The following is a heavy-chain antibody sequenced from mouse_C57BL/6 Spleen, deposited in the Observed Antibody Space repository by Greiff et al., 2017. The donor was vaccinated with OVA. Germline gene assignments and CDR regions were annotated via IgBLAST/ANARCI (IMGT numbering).Heavy chain of an antibody. J-gene: IGHJ1*03. CDR2: INYDGSST. D-gene: IGHD4-1*01. CDR1: GFTFSDYY. V-gene: IGHV5-16*01. CDR3: ARANWDYWYFDV. Sequence: DVQLVESEGGLVQPGSSMKLSCTASGFTFSDYYMAWVRQVPEKGLEWVANINYDGSSTYYLDSLKSRFIISRDNAKNILYLQMSSLKSEDTATYYCARANWDYWYFDVWGTGTTVTVSS.